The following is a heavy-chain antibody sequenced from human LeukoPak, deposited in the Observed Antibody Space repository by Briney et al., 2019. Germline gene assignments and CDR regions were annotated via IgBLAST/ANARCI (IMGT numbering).Heavy chain of an antibody. Sequence: PGGSLRLSCAASGFTFSSYGMHWVRQAPGKGLEWVAVISYDGSNKYYADSVKGRFTIPRDNSKNTLYRQMNSLRAEDTAVYYCAKGGVLLTTNVDVFDIWGQGTMVTVSS. J-gene: IGHJ3*02. D-gene: IGHD3-9*01. CDR2: ISYDGSNK. V-gene: IGHV3-30*18. CDR1: GFTFSSYG. CDR3: AKGGVLLTTNVDVFDI.